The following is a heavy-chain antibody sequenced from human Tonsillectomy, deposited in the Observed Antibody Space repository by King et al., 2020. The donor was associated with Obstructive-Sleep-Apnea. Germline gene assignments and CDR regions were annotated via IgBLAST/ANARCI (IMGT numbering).Heavy chain of an antibody. CDR2: ISYSGST. V-gene: IGHV4-59*01. D-gene: IGHD5-18*01. J-gene: IGHJ6*02. CDR1: GDSINSYY. Sequence: QVQLQESGPGLVKPSETLSLTCSVSGDSINSYYWSWIRQPPGKGLEWIGYISYSGSTNYNPSLKSRVTISVDTSKNQFSLKLSSVTAADTAVYYCARVFSFGYNYYYGMDVWGQGTTVTVSS. CDR3: ARVFSFGYNYYYGMDV.